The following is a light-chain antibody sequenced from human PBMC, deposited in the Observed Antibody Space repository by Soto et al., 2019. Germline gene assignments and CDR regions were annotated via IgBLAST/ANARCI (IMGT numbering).Light chain of an antibody. CDR1: SGHSSYI. Sequence: QPVLTQSPSASASLGASVKLTCTLTSGHSSYIVVWHQQQPEKGPRYLMKINSDGSHIKGDGIPDRFSGSSSGAERYLTISRLQSEDEADYYCQTRLSSGIRVFGGGTKVTIL. CDR3: QTRLSSGIRV. V-gene: IGLV4-69*01. J-gene: IGLJ3*02. CDR2: INSDGSH.